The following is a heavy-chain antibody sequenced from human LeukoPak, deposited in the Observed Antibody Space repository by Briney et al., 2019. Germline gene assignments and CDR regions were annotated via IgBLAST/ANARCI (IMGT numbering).Heavy chain of an antibody. D-gene: IGHD1-26*01. CDR2: IYDRGST. V-gene: IGHV4-38-2*02. Sequence: SETLSLTCTVSGYSISSGYYWGWIRQPPGKGLEWIGDIYDRGSTTYNPSLKSRVSISVDTSRNQFSLNLRSVTAADTAVYYCAKIEVGRFDPWGQGTLVTVSS. CDR3: AKIEVGRFDP. CDR1: GYSISSGYY. J-gene: IGHJ5*02.